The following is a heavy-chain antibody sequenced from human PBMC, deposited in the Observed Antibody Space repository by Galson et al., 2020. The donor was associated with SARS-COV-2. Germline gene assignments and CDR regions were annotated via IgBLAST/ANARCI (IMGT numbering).Heavy chain of an antibody. CDR2: IKQDQSEK. J-gene: IGHJ4*02. CDR3: ARVAAIYKGIDPEHLDS. V-gene: IGHV3-7*01. D-gene: IGHD3-10*01. CDR1: GFTFSDHW. Sequence: GESLKISCAASGFTFSDHWMTWVRQAPGKGLEWVANIKQDQSEKYYVGSVKGRFIVSRDNAKNSLYLQMNNLKVEDTAVYYCARVAAIYKGIDPEHLDSWGQGVLVTVSS.